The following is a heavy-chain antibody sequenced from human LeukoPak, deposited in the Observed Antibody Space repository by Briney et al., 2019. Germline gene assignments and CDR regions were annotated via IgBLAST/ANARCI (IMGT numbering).Heavy chain of an antibody. CDR2: IYYSGST. Sequence: KASETLSLTCTVSGGSISSYYWSWIRQPPGKGLEWIGYIYYSGSTNYNPSLKSRVTISVDTSKNQFSLKLSSVTAADTAVYYCARALNYDFRFDPWGQGTLVTVSS. CDR3: ARALNYDFRFDP. D-gene: IGHD3-3*01. CDR1: GGSISSYY. J-gene: IGHJ5*02. V-gene: IGHV4-59*01.